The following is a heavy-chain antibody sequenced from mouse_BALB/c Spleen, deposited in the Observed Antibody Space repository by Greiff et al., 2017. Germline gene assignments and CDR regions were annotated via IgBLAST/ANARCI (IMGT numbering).Heavy chain of an antibody. CDR1: GYTFTSYV. Sequence: VQLQQSGPELVKPGASVKMSCKASGYTFTSYVMHWVKQKPGQGLEWIGYINPYNDGTKYNEKFNGKATRTSDISSSTAYMELSSLTSEYSAVYYCATITTVVADCAMDYWGQGTSVTVSS. CDR3: ATITTVVADCAMDY. J-gene: IGHJ4*01. V-gene: IGHV1-14*01. CDR2: INPYNDGT. D-gene: IGHD1-1*01.